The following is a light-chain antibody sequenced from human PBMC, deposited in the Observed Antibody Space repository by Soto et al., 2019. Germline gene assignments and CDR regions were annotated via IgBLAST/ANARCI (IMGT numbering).Light chain of an antibody. J-gene: IGLJ1*01. Sequence: QSALTQPPSASGSPGQSVTISCTGTSSDVGNYDYISWYQQRPGKAPKFIIYEVNKRPSGVPDRFFGSKSGNTASLTVSGLQAEDEADYYCSSYAGSNNYVFGTGTKLTVL. V-gene: IGLV2-8*01. CDR1: SSDVGNYDY. CDR2: EVN. CDR3: SSYAGSNNYV.